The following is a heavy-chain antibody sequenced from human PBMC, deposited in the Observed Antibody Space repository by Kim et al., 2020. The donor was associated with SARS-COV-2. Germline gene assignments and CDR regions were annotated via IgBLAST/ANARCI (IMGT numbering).Heavy chain of an antibody. CDR2: IYYSGST. V-gene: IGHV4-59*01. CDR3: ARDEERGYSYGYVAFDI. D-gene: IGHD5-18*01. CDR1: GGSISSYY. J-gene: IGHJ3*02. Sequence: SETLSLTCTVSGGSISSYYWSWIRQPPGKGLEWIGYIYYSGSTNYNPSLKSRVTISVDTSKNQFSLKLSSVTAADTAVYYCARDEERGYSYGYVAFDIWGQATMATVSS.